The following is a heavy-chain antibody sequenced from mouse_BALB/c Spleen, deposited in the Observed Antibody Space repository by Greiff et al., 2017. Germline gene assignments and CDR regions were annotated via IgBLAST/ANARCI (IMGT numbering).Heavy chain of an antibody. CDR3: ARPITTGAMDY. CDR2: INSNGGST. D-gene: IGHD2-4*01. Sequence: EVKLMESGGGLVQPGGSLKLSCAASGFTFSSYGMSWVRQTPDKRLELVATINSNGGSTYYPDSVKGRFTISRDNAKNTLYLQMSSLKSEDTAMYYCARPITTGAMDYWGQGTSVTVSS. V-gene: IGHV5-6-3*01. CDR1: GFTFSSYG. J-gene: IGHJ4*01.